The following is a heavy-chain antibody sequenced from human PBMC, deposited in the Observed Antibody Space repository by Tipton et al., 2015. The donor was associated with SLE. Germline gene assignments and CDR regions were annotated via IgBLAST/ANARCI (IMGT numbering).Heavy chain of an antibody. J-gene: IGHJ4*02. CDR1: GGSISSSSYY. CDR2: IYYSGST. CDR3: ARHRIAAPLFDY. Sequence: TLSLTCTVSGGSISSSSYYWGWIRQPLGKGLEWIGSIYYSGSTYYNPSLKSRVTISVDTSKNQFSLKLSSVTAADTAVYYCARHRIAAPLFDYWGQGTLVTVSS. V-gene: IGHV4-39*01. D-gene: IGHD6-6*01.